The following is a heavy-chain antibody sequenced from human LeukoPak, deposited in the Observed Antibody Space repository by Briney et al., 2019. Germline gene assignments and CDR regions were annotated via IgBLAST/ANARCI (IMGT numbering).Heavy chain of an antibody. CDR1: GFTFSSYA. CDR3: AKGPSLYGDYLLPSMDV. CDR2: ISGSGGST. D-gene: IGHD4-17*01. J-gene: IGHJ6*02. V-gene: IGHV3-23*01. Sequence: GGSLRLSCAASGFTFSSYAMSWVRQAPGKGLEWVSAISGSGGSTYYADSVKGRFTISRDNSKNTLYLQMNSLRAEDTAVYYSAKGPSLYGDYLLPSMDVGGQGTTVTVSS.